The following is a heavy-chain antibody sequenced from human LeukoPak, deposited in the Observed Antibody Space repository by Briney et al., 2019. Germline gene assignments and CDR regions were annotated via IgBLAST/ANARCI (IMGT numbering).Heavy chain of an antibody. CDR2: ISSSSSSI. Sequence: GGSLRLSCAASGFTFSDYSMNWVRQAPGKGLEWVSSISSSSSSIYYADSVKGRFTISRDNAKNSLYLQMNSLRTEDTAVYYCARGGSGNWNAPFDYWGQGTLVTVSS. CDR1: GFTFSDYS. V-gene: IGHV3-21*01. J-gene: IGHJ4*02. CDR3: ARGGSGNWNAPFDY. D-gene: IGHD1-1*01.